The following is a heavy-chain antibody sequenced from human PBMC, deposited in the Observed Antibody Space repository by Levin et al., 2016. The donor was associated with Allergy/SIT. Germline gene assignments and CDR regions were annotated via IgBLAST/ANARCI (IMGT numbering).Heavy chain of an antibody. CDR3: ASLPPLVVVPAALRPYYYMDV. CDR2: INHSGST. Sequence: ESLKISCAVYGGSFSGYYWSWIRQPPGKGLEWIGEINHSGSTNYNPSLKSRVTISVDTSKNQFSLKLSSVTAADTAVYYCASLPPLVVVPAALRPYYYMDVWGKGTTVTVSS. D-gene: IGHD2-2*01. J-gene: IGHJ6*03. CDR1: GGSFSGYY. V-gene: IGHV4-34*01.